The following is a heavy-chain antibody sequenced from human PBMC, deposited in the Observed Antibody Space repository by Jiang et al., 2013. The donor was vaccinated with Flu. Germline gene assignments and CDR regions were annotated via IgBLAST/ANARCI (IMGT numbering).Heavy chain of an antibody. J-gene: IGHJ2*01. V-gene: IGHV3-30*18. CDR3: AKGGGKRWPSNLIFWSLDL. CDR1: GFTFSSYG. CDR2: ISYDGINK. D-gene: IGHD5-24*01. Sequence: VQLLESGGGVVQPGRSLRLSCAASGFTFSSYGMHWVRQAPGKGLEWVAVISYDGINKYYADSVKGRFTISRDNSKNTLYLQMNSLAADDTAVYYCAKGGGKRWPSNLIFWSLDL.